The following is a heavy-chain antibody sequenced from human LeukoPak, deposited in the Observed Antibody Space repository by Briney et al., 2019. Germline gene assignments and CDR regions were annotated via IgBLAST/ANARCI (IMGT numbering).Heavy chain of an antibody. D-gene: IGHD5-12*01. J-gene: IGHJ6*03. Sequence: PGGSLRLSCAASGFTFSSYAMHWVRQAPGKGLEWVAVISYDGSNKYYADSVKGRFTISRDNSKNTLYLQMNSLRAEDTAVYYCARERWLRTNYYYMDVWGKGTTVTVSS. CDR3: ARERWLRTNYYYMDV. CDR2: ISYDGSNK. CDR1: GFTFSSYA. V-gene: IGHV3-30*04.